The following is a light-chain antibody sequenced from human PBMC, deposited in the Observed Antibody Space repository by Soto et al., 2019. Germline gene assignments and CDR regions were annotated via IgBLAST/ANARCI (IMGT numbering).Light chain of an antibody. Sequence: QSVLTQPPSASGSPGQSVTISCTGTSSDVGSYNLVSWYQQHPGKAPKLMIYEVSKRPSGVSNRFSGSKSGNTASLTISGLQAEDEADYYCCSYAGSSTYVFGTGNKVTVL. CDR1: SSDVGSYNL. CDR3: CSYAGSSTYV. V-gene: IGLV2-23*02. CDR2: EVS. J-gene: IGLJ1*01.